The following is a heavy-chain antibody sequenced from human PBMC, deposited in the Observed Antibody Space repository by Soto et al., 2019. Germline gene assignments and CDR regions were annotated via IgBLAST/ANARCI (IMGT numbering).Heavy chain of an antibody. D-gene: IGHD5-12*01. V-gene: IGHV1-69*12. J-gene: IGHJ3*02. CDR3: ARGVVEMATIANPTDAFDI. CDR2: IIPIFGTA. CDR1: GGTFSSYA. Sequence: QVQLVQSGAEVKKPGSSVKVSCKASGGTFSSYAISWVRQAPGQGLEWMGGIIPIFGTANYAQKFQGRVTITADESTGTAYLELSSLRSEDTAVYYCARGVVEMATIANPTDAFDIWGQGTMVTVSS.